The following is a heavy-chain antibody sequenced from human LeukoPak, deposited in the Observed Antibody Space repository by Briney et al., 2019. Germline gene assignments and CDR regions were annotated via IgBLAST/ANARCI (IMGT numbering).Heavy chain of an antibody. V-gene: IGHV3-74*01. CDR2: INSDGSST. CDR3: ARSHYYDSSGYYYYYYGMDV. Sequence: GGSLRLSCAASGFTFSSYWMHWVRQAPGKGLVWVSRINSDGSSTRYADSVKGRFTISRDNAKNTLYLQMNSLRAEDTAVYYCARSHYYDSSGYYYYYYGMDVWGXXXTVTVSS. D-gene: IGHD3-22*01. J-gene: IGHJ6*02. CDR1: GFTFSSYW.